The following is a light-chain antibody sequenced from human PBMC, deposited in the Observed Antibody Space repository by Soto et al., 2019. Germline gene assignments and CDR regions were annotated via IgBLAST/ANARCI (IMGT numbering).Light chain of an antibody. V-gene: IGKV1-8*01. Sequence: AIRMTQSPSSLSASTGDRVTITCRASQGISSYLAWYQQKPGKAPNLLIYAASTLQSGVTSRFSGSESGTDCTLTTTCLQSEDFATYYCQQYYSYPRTFGQGTKVESK. J-gene: IGKJ1*01. CDR1: QGISSY. CDR3: QQYYSYPRT. CDR2: AAS.